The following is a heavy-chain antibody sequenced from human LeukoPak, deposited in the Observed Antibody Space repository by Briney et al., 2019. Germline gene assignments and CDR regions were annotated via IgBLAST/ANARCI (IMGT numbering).Heavy chain of an antibody. D-gene: IGHD4-23*01. Sequence: GASVKVSCKASGYTFTGYYMHWVRQAPGQGLEWMGWINPNSGGTNYAQKFQGRVTMTRDTSISTAYMELSRLRSDDTAVYYCAREDYGGNSGFSIDYWGQGTLVTVSS. CDR2: INPNSGGT. CDR3: AREDYGGNSGFSIDY. V-gene: IGHV1-2*02. J-gene: IGHJ4*02. CDR1: GYTFTGYY.